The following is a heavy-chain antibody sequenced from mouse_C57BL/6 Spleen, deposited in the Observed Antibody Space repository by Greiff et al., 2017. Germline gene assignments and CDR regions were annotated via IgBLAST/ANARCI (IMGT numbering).Heavy chain of an antibody. CDR1: GYTFTSYV. V-gene: IGHV1-81*01. CDR2: IYPRSCNT. J-gene: IGHJ2*01. CDR3: ARGQLRLRYY. D-gene: IGHD3-2*02. Sequence: QVQLQQSGAELARPGASVKLSCKASGYTFTSYVISWVKQRTGQGLEWIGEIYPRSCNTYYNEKFKGKATLTADTSSSTAYMELRSLTYEDTAVYFCARGQLRLRYYWGQGTTLTVSS.